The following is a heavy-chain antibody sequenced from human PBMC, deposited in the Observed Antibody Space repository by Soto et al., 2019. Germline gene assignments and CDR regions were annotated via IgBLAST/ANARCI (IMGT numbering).Heavy chain of an antibody. J-gene: IGHJ4*02. CDR2: IYYSGGT. CDR1: GGSISGYY. V-gene: IGHV4-59*08. Sequence: QVQLQESGPGLVKPSETLSLTCTVSGGSISGYYWSWIRQSPGKGLEWIGYIYYSGGTNYNPSLQSRVTISADTSKNQLSLQLRSVTAADTALYYCSRHGSQLGIYAYWGQGTLVTVSS. CDR3: SRHGSQLGIYAY. D-gene: IGHD6-6*01.